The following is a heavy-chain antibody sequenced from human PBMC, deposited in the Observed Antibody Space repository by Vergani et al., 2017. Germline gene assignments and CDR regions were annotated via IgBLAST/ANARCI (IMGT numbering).Heavy chain of an antibody. J-gene: IGHJ5*02. D-gene: IGHD1-14*01. V-gene: IGHV3-33*01. CDR1: GFTFNQYG. CDR3: ARDLRLLYNRFDP. Sequence: QVQLVESGGGVVQPGRSLRLPCAASGFTFNQYGMHWVRQAPGKGQEWVAVTWYDGNNKQYADSVKGRFTISRDNSKSTMYLQMNSLRDEDTGVYYCARDLRLLYNRFDPWGQGTLVTVSS. CDR2: TWYDGNNK.